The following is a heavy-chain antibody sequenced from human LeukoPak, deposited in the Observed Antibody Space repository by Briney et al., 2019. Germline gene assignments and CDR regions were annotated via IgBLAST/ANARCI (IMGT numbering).Heavy chain of an antibody. J-gene: IGHJ6*03. Sequence: ASVKVSCKASGYTFTNYGISWVRQAPGQGLEWMGWINPNSGGTNYAQKFQGRVTMTRDTSISTAYMELSRLRSDDTAVYYCARGYSSSWYYYYYYMDVWGKGTTVTVSS. V-gene: IGHV1-2*02. CDR1: GYTFTNYG. CDR3: ARGYSSSWYYYYYYMDV. D-gene: IGHD6-13*01. CDR2: INPNSGGT.